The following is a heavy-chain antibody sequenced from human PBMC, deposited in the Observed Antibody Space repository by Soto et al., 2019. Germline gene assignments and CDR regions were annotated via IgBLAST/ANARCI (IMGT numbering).Heavy chain of an antibody. J-gene: IGHJ4*02. CDR1: GFSLSTSGVG. Sequence: SGPTLVKPTPTLTLTCTFSGFSLSTSGVGVGWIRQPPGKALEWLALIYWDDDKRYSPSLKSRLTITKDTSKNQVVLTMTNMDPVDTATYYCARSYSSGWYLRDYFDYWGQGTLVTVSS. CDR3: ARSYSSGWYLRDYFDY. V-gene: IGHV2-5*02. CDR2: IYWDDDK. D-gene: IGHD6-19*01.